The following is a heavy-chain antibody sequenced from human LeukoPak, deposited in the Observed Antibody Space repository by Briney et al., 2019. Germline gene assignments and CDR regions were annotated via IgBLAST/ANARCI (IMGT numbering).Heavy chain of an antibody. CDR2: IVVGSGNT. Sequence: ASVKVSCKASGFTFTSSAMQWVRQTRGQRPEWIGWIVVGSGNTNYAQKFQERVTITRDMSTSTAYMELSSLRSDDTAVYYCAADAYYYDSSGYHLDYWGQGTLVTVSS. D-gene: IGHD3-22*01. J-gene: IGHJ4*02. V-gene: IGHV1-58*02. CDR3: AADAYYYDSSGYHLDY. CDR1: GFTFTSSA.